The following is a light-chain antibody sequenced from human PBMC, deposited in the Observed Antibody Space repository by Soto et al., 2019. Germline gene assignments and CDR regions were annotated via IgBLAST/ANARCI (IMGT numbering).Light chain of an antibody. CDR2: AAS. Sequence: AIQMTPSPSSLSSSVGDRVTITCRASQGIRNDLGWYQQKPGKAPKLLIYAASSLQSGVPSRFSGSGSGTDFTLTISSLQPEDFATYYCLQDYNFSLTFGGGTKVEIK. J-gene: IGKJ4*01. CDR1: QGIRND. V-gene: IGKV1-6*01. CDR3: LQDYNFSLT.